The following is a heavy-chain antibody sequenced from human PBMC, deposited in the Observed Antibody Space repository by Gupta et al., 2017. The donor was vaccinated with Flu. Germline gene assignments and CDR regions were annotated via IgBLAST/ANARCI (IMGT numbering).Heavy chain of an antibody. Sequence: QVQLVQSGAEVKKPGSSVKVSCKASGGTFSSYAISWVRQAPGQGLEWMGGIIPIFGTANYAQKFQGRVTITADESTSTAYMELSSLRSEDKAVYYCARDRADYYDSSVGFDYWGQGTLVTVSS. J-gene: IGHJ4*02. CDR1: GGTFSSYA. CDR2: IIPIFGTA. CDR3: ARDRADYYDSSVGFDY. D-gene: IGHD3-22*01. V-gene: IGHV1-69*01.